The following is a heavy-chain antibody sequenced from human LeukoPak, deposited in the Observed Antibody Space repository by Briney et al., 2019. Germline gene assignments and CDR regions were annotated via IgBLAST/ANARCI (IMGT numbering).Heavy chain of an antibody. D-gene: IGHD1-26*01. CDR2: IYYSGST. CDR1: GGSISSSSYY. J-gene: IGHJ4*02. Sequence: EPSETLSLTCTVSGGSISSSSYYWGWIRQPPGKGLEWIGSIYYSGSTYYNPSLKSRVTISVDTSRNQFSLKLRSVTAADTAVYYCAREHSGTSTEFDYWGQGTLVTVSS. V-gene: IGHV4-39*01. CDR3: AREHSGTSTEFDY.